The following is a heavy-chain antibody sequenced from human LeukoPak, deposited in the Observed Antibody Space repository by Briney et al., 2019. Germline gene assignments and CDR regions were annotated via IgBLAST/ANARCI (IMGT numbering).Heavy chain of an antibody. D-gene: IGHD3-10*01. V-gene: IGHV1-18*01. J-gene: IGHJ4*02. CDR1: GYTFTSYG. CDR3: ARDLIGYYGSGSYYNVCPDFDY. CDR2: ISAYNGNT. Sequence: GASVKVSCKASGYTFTSYGISWVRQAPGQGLEWMGWISAYNGNTNYAQKLQGRVTMTTDTSTSTAYMELRSLRSDDTAVYYCARDLIGYYGSGSYYNVCPDFDYWGQGTLVTVSS.